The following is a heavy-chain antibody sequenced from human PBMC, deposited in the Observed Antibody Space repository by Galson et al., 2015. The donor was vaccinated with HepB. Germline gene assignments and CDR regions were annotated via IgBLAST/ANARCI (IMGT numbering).Heavy chain of an antibody. CDR1: GYTFTSYG. Sequence: SVKVSCKASGYTFTSYGISWVRQAPGQGLEWMGWISAYNGNTNYAQKLQGRVTMTTDTSTSTAYMELRSLRSDDTAVYYCARGGRYNWNDHGSYYYMDVWGKGTTVTVSS. CDR2: ISAYNGNT. D-gene: IGHD1-1*01. J-gene: IGHJ6*03. CDR3: ARGGRYNWNDHGSYYYMDV. V-gene: IGHV1-18*01.